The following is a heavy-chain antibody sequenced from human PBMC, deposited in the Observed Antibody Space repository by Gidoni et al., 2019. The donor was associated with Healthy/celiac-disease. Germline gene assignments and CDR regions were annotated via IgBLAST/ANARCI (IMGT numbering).Heavy chain of an antibody. CDR1: GFTFDDYA. CDR2: ISWNSGSI. J-gene: IGHJ5*02. CDR3: AKDIRDGQWLDGGYWFDP. V-gene: IGHV3-9*01. D-gene: IGHD6-19*01. Sequence: EVQLVESGGGLVQPGRSLRLSCAASGFTFDDYAMHLVRQAPGKGLEWVSGISWNSGSIGYADSVKGRFTISRDNAKNSLYLQMNSLRAEDTALYYCAKDIRDGQWLDGGYWFDPWGQGTLVTVSS.